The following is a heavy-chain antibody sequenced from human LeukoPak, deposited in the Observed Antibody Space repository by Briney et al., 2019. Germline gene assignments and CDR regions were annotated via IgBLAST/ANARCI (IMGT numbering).Heavy chain of an antibody. CDR2: ISSSSSYI. J-gene: IGHJ4*02. Sequence: PGGSLRLSCAASGFTFSRYSMNWVRQAPGKGLEWVSSISSSSSYIYYADSVKGRFTISRDNAKNSLYLQMNSLRAEDTAVYYCARDLATYYYDSSGYYDYWGQGTLVTVSS. D-gene: IGHD3-22*01. CDR3: ARDLATYYYDSSGYYDY. CDR1: GFTFSRYS. V-gene: IGHV3-21*01.